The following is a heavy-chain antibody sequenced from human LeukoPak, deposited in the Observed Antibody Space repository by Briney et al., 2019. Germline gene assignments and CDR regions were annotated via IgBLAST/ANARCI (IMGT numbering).Heavy chain of an antibody. CDR2: IIPIFGTA. CDR3: ARGGIAVAGYLDYYYYMDV. J-gene: IGHJ6*03. V-gene: IGHV1-69*06. Sequence: ASVKVSCKASGYTFTSYGISWVRQAPGQGLEWMGGIIPIFGTANYAQKFQGRVTITADKSTSTAYMELSSLRSEDTAVYYCARGGIAVAGYLDYYYYMDVWGKGTTVTVSS. D-gene: IGHD6-19*01. CDR1: GYTFTSYG.